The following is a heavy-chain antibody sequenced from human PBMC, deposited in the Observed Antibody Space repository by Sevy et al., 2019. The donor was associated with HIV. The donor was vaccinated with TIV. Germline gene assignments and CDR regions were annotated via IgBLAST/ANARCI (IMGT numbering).Heavy chain of an antibody. CDR3: ASDYVKDGELGDYYYYAMDV. CDR2: ISSSGDAI. Sequence: GGSLRLSCAASGFTFSDYYMSWIRQAPGKGLQWISYISSSGDAIYYVESVKGQFTISRDNAKNSLYLQMYSLRGEDTAVYYCASDYVKDGELGDYYYYAMDVWGRGTTFTVSS. CDR1: GFTFSDYY. J-gene: IGHJ6*02. D-gene: IGHD3-16*01. V-gene: IGHV3-11*01.